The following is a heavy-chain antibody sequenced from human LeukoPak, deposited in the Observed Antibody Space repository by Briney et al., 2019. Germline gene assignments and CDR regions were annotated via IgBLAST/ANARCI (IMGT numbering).Heavy chain of an antibody. CDR2: ISSSGSTI. CDR1: GFTFSSYE. D-gene: IGHD2-15*01. V-gene: IGHV3-48*03. Sequence: PGGSLRLSCAASGFTFSSYEMNWVRQAPGKGLEWVSYISSSGSTIYYADSVKGRFTTSRDNAKNSLYLQMNSLRAEDTAVYYCAILPVVVAATLFDYWGQGTLVTVSS. CDR3: AILPVVVAATLFDY. J-gene: IGHJ4*02.